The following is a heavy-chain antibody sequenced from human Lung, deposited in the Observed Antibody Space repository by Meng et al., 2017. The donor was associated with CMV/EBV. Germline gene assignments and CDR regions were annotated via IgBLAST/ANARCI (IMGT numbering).Heavy chain of an antibody. CDR3: ASVRGDGYDPDY. J-gene: IGHJ4*02. CDR1: GFTLSIYW. V-gene: IGHV3-74*01. Sequence: LRHRCPSSGFTLSIYWMHWVRQAPGKGLVWVSRINSDGSSTSYADSVKGRFTISRDNAKNTLYLQMNSLRAEDTAVYYCASVRGDGYDPDYWGQGKLVTVSS. D-gene: IGHD5-24*01. CDR2: INSDGSST.